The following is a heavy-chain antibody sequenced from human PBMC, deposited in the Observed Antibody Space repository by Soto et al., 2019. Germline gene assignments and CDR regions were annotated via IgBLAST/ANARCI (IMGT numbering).Heavy chain of an antibody. CDR3: ARGMYYDSSGYYFPTPGYYYGTDV. CDR2: INPNSGGT. V-gene: IGHV1-2*04. CDR1: GYTFTGYY. J-gene: IGHJ6*02. Sequence: GASVKVSCKASGYTFTGYYMHWVRQAPGQGLEWMGWINPNSGGTNYAQKFQGWVTMTRDTSISTAYMELSRLRSDDTAVYYCARGMYYDSSGYYFPTPGYYYGTDVWGQGTTVPGSS. D-gene: IGHD3-22*01.